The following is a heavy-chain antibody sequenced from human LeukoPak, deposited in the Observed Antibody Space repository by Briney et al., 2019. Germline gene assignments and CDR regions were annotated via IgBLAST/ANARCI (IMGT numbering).Heavy chain of an antibody. J-gene: IGHJ3*01. CDR2: INSDGSIT. CDR1: GFTFSTYW. Sequence: GGSLRLSCAASGFTFSTYWMHWVRQVPGKGLVWVSRINSDGSITTYADSVKGRFTISRDNAKNTLYLQMNSLRVEDTAVYYCAGGISASGGGWGQGTMVTVYS. V-gene: IGHV3-74*01. D-gene: IGHD6-13*01. CDR3: AGGISASGGG.